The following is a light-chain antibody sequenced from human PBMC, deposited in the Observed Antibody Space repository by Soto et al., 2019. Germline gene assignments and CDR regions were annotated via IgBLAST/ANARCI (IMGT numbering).Light chain of an antibody. J-gene: IGKJ1*01. Sequence: DIQMTQSPSTLSASVGDRVTITCRASQTISTYLAWYQQKPGKAPKLLIYKASSLGSGVPSRFSGSGSETDFTLTISSLQPDDSATYYCQHYNTYTWTFGLGTKVDIK. CDR1: QTISTY. V-gene: IGKV1-5*03. CDR2: KAS. CDR3: QHYNTYTWT.